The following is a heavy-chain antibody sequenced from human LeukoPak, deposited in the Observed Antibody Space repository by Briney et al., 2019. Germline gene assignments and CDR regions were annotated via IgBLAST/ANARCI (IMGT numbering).Heavy chain of an antibody. CDR3: ARDHRITMVRGVTGMDV. J-gene: IGHJ6*02. CDR1: GFTFSSYS. CDR2: ISSSSSYI. Sequence: GGSLRLSCAASGFTFSSYSMNWVRQAPGNGLEGVSSISSSSSYIYYADSVKGRFTISRDNAKNSLYLQMNSLRAEDTAVYYCARDHRITMVRGVTGMDVWGQGTTVTVSS. D-gene: IGHD3-10*01. V-gene: IGHV3-21*01.